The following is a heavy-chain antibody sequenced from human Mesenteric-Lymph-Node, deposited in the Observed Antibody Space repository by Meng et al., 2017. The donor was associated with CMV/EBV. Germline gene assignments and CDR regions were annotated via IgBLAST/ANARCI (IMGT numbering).Heavy chain of an antibody. D-gene: IGHD3-9*01. CDR2: INHSGST. J-gene: IGHJ4*02. V-gene: IGHV4-34*01. CDR3: ARGSSYDILTGYFDY. CDR1: GGSFSGYY. Sequence: QVQLHQWGAGLLKPSEPLSVTCAVYGGSFSGYYWNWIRQSPEKGLEWIGEINHSGSTTYNPSFTSRIIISVDTSTNQIPLNMSSVTAADTAVYYCARGSSYDILTGYFDYWGQGALVTVSS.